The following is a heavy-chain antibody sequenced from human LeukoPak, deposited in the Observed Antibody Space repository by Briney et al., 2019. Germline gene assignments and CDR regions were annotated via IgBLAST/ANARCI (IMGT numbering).Heavy chain of an antibody. J-gene: IGHJ5*02. CDR1: GFTFSSYS. V-gene: IGHV3-21*01. D-gene: IGHD3-10*01. Sequence: GGSLRLSCTASGFTFSSYSMNWVRQAPGKGLEWVSYISSSSSNIFYADSFKGRFTISRDNAQNSLYLQMNSLRAEDTAVYYCVRATNYYGSGSYGVPDPWGQGTLVTVSS. CDR3: VRATNYYGSGSYGVPDP. CDR2: ISSSSSNI.